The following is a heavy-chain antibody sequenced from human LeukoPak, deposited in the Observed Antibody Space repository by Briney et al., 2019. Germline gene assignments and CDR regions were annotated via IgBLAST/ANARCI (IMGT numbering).Heavy chain of an antibody. D-gene: IGHD3-22*01. CDR3: YSAGYKTGSRHTLDF. Sequence: SETLSLTCTVSGVSISNYFWTWIRQAPGKGLEWIGCIYYIGTTNYNPSLKSRATISVDMSKNKFSLKLTSVSPADKAVYYYYSAGYKTGSRHTLDFWGTGTMVTVSS. J-gene: IGHJ6*04. V-gene: IGHV4-59*01. CDR1: GVSISNYF. CDR2: IYYIGTT.